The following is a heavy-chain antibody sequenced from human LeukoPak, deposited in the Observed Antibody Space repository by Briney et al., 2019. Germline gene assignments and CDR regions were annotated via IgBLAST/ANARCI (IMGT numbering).Heavy chain of an antibody. J-gene: IGHJ6*03. Sequence: GGSLRLSCAASGFTFSDYSINWVRQAPGKGLEWVSSISTSSTYTFYADSVKGRFAISRDNRENILYLQMSSLTAEDTAVYYCARDGSGFYLYYYMDDWGKGTTVTVSS. CDR3: ARDGSGFYLYYYMDD. CDR2: ISTSSTYT. D-gene: IGHD6-25*01. V-gene: IGHV3-21*06. CDR1: GFTFSDYS.